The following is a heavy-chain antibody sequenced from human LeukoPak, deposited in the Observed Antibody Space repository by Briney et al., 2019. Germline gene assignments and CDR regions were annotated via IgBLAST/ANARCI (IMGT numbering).Heavy chain of an antibody. V-gene: IGHV4-34*01. D-gene: IGHD3-22*01. CDR2: IYHTGST. J-gene: IGHJ4*02. Sequence: SETLSLTCAVYGGSFSGYYWSWIRQPPGKGLEWIGEIYHTGSTNYNPSLKSRVTISVDKSKNQFSLKLTSVTAADTAVYYCARDMNDSSGYSIFDYWGQGTLVTVSS. CDR3: ARDMNDSSGYSIFDY. CDR1: GGSFSGYY.